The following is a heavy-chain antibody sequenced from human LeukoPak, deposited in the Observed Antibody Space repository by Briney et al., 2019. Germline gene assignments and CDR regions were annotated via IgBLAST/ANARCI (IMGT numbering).Heavy chain of an antibody. Sequence: PGGSLRLSCAASGFTFSSYGMHWFRQAPGKGLEWVAVIWYDGSNKYYADSVKGRFTISRDNSKNTLYLQMNSLRAEDTAVYYCARAQGYSFRFDPWGQGTLVTVSS. J-gene: IGHJ5*02. CDR1: GFTFSSYG. CDR2: IWYDGSNK. CDR3: ARAQGYSFRFDP. V-gene: IGHV3-33*01. D-gene: IGHD4-4*01.